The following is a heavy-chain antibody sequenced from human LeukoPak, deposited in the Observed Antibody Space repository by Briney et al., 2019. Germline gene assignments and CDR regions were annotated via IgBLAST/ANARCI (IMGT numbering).Heavy chain of an antibody. J-gene: IGHJ4*02. Sequence: GESLKISCKGSAYSFTSYWIGWVRQMPGKGLEWMGIIYPGDSDTRYSPSFQGQFTISADKSISTAYLQWSSLKASDTAMYYCARPQKYSSQYYFDYWGQGTLVTVSS. V-gene: IGHV5-51*01. CDR1: AYSFTSYW. CDR2: IYPGDSDT. D-gene: IGHD6-13*01. CDR3: ARPQKYSSQYYFDY.